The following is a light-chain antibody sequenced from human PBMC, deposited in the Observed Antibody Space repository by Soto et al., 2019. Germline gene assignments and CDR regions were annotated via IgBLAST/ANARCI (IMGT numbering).Light chain of an antibody. CDR3: SSYTNINTGACV. Sequence: QSALTQPASVSGSPGQSITISCTGTSGDIGSYNRVSWYQQHPGKAPKLIIYEVTDRPSGVSNRFSGSKSGNTASLTISGLQAEDEAAYYCSSYTNINTGACVFGTGTKLTVL. CDR2: EVT. V-gene: IGLV2-14*01. J-gene: IGLJ1*01. CDR1: SGDIGSYNR.